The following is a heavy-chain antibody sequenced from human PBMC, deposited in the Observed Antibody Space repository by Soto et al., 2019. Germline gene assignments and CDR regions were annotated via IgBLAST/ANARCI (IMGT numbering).Heavy chain of an antibody. CDR2: IYPGDSDT. CDR3: ASTTLDALIAVAGLVAFDI. J-gene: IGHJ3*02. D-gene: IGHD6-19*01. V-gene: IGHV5-51*01. CDR1: GYSFTSYW. Sequence: GESLKIPCKGSGYSFTSYWIGWVRQMPGKGLEWMGIIYPGDSDTRYSPSFQGQVTISADKSISTAYLQWSSLKASDTAMYYCASTTLDALIAVAGLVAFDIWGQGTMVTVSS.